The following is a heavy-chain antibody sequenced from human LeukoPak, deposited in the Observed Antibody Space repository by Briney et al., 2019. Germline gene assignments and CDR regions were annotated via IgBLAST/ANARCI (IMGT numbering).Heavy chain of an antibody. D-gene: IGHD3-22*01. CDR1: GFTFDDYA. V-gene: IGHV3-43*02. Sequence: GGTVRLSCAASGFTFDDYAMHWVRQAPGKGLEWVSLISGDGGSTYYADSVKGRFTISRDNSKSSLYLQMNSLRTEDTALYYCAKEGYDSSGFDYWGQGTLVTVSS. CDR3: AKEGYDSSGFDY. CDR2: ISGDGGST. J-gene: IGHJ4*02.